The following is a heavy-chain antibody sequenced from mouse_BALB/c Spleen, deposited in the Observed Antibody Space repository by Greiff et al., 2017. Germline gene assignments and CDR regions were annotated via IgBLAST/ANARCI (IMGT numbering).Heavy chain of an antibody. CDR1: GYSITSDYA. CDR3: ARSGDGYYGYAMDY. D-gene: IGHD2-3*01. V-gene: IGHV3-2*02. Sequence: DVQLQESGPGLVKPSQSLSLTCTVTGYSITSDYAWNWIRQFPGNKLEWMGYISYSGSTSYNPSLKSRISITRDTSKNQFFLQLNSVTTEDTATYYCARSGDGYYGYAMDYWGQGTSVTVSS. CDR2: ISYSGST. J-gene: IGHJ4*01.